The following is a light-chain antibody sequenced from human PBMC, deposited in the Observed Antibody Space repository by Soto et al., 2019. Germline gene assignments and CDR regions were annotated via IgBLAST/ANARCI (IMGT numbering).Light chain of an antibody. J-gene: IGKJ1*01. CDR3: QQTDSFPRT. V-gene: IGKV1-39*01. Sequence: DIQMTQSPSSLSASFVYIVTITCXSSQSISSYLNWHQHKPGKAPKLLIYAASSLQTGVPSRFSGSRSGTDFALTISSLQRDDFATYYCQQTDSFPRTFGQGTKVDIK. CDR1: QSISSY. CDR2: AAS.